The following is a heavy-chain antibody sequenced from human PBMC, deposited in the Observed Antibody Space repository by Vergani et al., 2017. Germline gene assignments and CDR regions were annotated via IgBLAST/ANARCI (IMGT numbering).Heavy chain of an antibody. D-gene: IGHD2-2*01. CDR1: GYTFTSYD. J-gene: IGHJ4*02. CDR2: MNPNSGKT. CDR3: ARVLPAASRDDY. Sequence: QVQLVQSGAEVKKRGASVKVSCKASGYTFTSYDIHWVRQATGQGLEWMGWMNPNSGKTGYAQKFQGRVNMTRNTSISKAYMELSSLRSEDTAVYYCARVLPAASRDDYWGQGTLVTVSS. V-gene: IGHV1-8*01.